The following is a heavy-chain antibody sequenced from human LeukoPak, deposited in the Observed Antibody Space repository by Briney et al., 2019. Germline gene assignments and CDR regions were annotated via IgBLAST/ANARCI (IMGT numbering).Heavy chain of an antibody. CDR2: IKQDGSEK. Sequence: GGSLRLSCAASGFTFNTYWMTWVRQAPGKGLEWVANIKQDGSEKYYVDSVKGRFTISRDNAKNSLYLQMDSLRAEDTAVYYCAKGNGYSYGRYYFDYWGQGTLVTVSS. J-gene: IGHJ4*02. D-gene: IGHD5-18*01. CDR1: GFTFNTYW. CDR3: AKGNGYSYGRYYFDY. V-gene: IGHV3-7*01.